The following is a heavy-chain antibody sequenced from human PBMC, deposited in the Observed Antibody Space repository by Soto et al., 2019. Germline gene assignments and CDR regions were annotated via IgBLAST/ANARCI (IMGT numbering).Heavy chain of an antibody. J-gene: IGHJ4*02. CDR2: ISGSGAYT. CDR3: ARDRHPYSTKYYFDY. Sequence: GGSLRLSCAASGFTFSTYAMNWVRQPPGKGLEWVSSISGSGAYTYYADSVQGRFTISRDNSKNTLNLQMNSLRAEDTAVYYCARDRHPYSTKYYFDYWGQGTLVTVSS. V-gene: IGHV3-23*01. D-gene: IGHD2-2*01. CDR1: GFTFSTYA.